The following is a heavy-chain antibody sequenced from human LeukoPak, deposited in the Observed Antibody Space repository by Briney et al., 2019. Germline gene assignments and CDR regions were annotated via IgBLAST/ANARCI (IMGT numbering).Heavy chain of an antibody. CDR1: GGSVSLYQ. CDR2: ISYSANT. Sequence: SETLSLTCTVSGGSVSLYQWGWIRQPPGKGLEWIAYISYSANTAYNPSLRSRVTMSIDTSENQFSLRLSSVTAADTAVYYCTRWAALGPWDYWGQGTLVTVSS. CDR3: TRWAALGPWDY. V-gene: IGHV4-59*02. J-gene: IGHJ4*02. D-gene: IGHD7-27*01.